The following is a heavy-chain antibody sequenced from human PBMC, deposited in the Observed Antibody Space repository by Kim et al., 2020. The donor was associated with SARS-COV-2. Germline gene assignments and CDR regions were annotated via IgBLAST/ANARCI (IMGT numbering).Heavy chain of an antibody. CDR1: GFTFSSYA. V-gene: IGHV3-23*03. CDR3: ASLYDYVWGSYRTDAFDI. D-gene: IGHD3-16*02. CDR2: IYSGGSST. J-gene: IGHJ3*02. Sequence: LSLTCAASGFTFSSYAMSWVRQAPGKGLEWVSVIYSGGSSTYYADSVKGRFTISRDNSKNTLYLQMNSLRAEDTAVYYCASLYDYVWGSYRTDAFDICGQGTMVTVSS.